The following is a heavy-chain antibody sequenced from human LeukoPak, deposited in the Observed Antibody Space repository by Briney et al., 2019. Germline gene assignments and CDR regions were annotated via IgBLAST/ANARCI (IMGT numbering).Heavy chain of an antibody. V-gene: IGHV4-59*01. Sequence: SETLSLTCTFSGGSFSSYFWSWIRQPPGKGLEWVGHIYDSENTNYNPSLKSRITISIDTSKNQFSLKLSSVTAADTAVYYCARAESYSSSLGYGNWFDPWGQGTLVTVSS. CDR1: GGSFSSYF. CDR3: ARAESYSSSLGYGNWFDP. D-gene: IGHD6-6*01. J-gene: IGHJ5*02. CDR2: IYDSENT.